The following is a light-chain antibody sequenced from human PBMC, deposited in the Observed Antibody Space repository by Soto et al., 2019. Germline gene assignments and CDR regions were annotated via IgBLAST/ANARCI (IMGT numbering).Light chain of an antibody. CDR2: GAS. Sequence: EIVMTQSPATLSVSPGERATLSCRASQSVSSNLAWFQQKPGQPPRLLIYGASTRATAIPARFSGSGSGTEFTLTISSLQSEDFAVYYWQQYNNWPPMYTFGQGTKLEIK. CDR1: QSVSSN. V-gene: IGKV3-15*01. CDR3: QQYNNWPPMYT. J-gene: IGKJ2*01.